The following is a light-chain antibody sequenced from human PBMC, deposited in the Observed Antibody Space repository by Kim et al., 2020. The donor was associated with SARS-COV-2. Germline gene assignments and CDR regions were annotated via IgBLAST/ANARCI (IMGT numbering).Light chain of an antibody. CDR1: KLGDKY. CDR2: QDS. Sequence: SPGQTASITCSGDKLGDKYACWYQQKPGRSPVLVIYQDSKRPSGIPDRFSGYNSGNTATLTISGTQAMDEADYYCQAWDSSTRVVFGGGTQLTVL. CDR3: QAWDSSTRVV. V-gene: IGLV3-1*01. J-gene: IGLJ2*01.